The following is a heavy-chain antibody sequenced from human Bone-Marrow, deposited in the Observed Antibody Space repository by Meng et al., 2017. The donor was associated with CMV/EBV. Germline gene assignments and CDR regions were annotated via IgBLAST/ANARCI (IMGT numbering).Heavy chain of an antibody. CDR1: GFTFSDYY. CDR3: ARVVTMASADY. V-gene: IGHV3-11*06. CDR2: ISSSSSYT. D-gene: IGHD3-10*01. Sequence: QVQLVGSGGGLVKPGGSLRLSCAASGFTFSDYYMSWIRQAPGKGLEWVSYISSSSSYTNYADSVKGRFTISRDNAKNSLYLQMNSLRAEDTAVYYCARVVTMASADYWGQGTLVTVSS. J-gene: IGHJ4*02.